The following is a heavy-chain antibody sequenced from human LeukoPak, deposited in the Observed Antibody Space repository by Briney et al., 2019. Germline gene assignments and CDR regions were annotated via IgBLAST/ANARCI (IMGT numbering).Heavy chain of an antibody. Sequence: SETLSLTCTVSGGSISTFYWSWIRRPPGKRLEWIGHIYYSGSTNYNPSLKSRVTISVDTSKNQFSLKLSSVTAADTAVYYCASRSSIWSGYQDTLYYFDSWGQGTLVTVSS. V-gene: IGHV4-59*01. CDR2: IYYSGST. CDR3: ASRSSIWSGYQDTLYYFDS. D-gene: IGHD3-3*01. CDR1: GGSISTFY. J-gene: IGHJ4*02.